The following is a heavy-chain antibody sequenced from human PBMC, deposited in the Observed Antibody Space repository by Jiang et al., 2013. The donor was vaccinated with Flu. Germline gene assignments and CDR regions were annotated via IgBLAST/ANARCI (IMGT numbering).Heavy chain of an antibody. CDR3: ARDGSRRDLGGFDN. J-gene: IGHJ4*02. Sequence: GAEVKKPGSSVKVSCKASGGTLSSFSVAWVRQAPGQGLEWMGGIIPIFDKTNYAQKFQGRVTITAHKLTRTVYLELSRLTSEDTAVYYCARDGSRRDLGGFDNWGQGTLVTVSS. CDR1: GGTLSSFS. D-gene: IGHD3-16*01. CDR2: IIPIFDKT. V-gene: IGHV1-69*06.